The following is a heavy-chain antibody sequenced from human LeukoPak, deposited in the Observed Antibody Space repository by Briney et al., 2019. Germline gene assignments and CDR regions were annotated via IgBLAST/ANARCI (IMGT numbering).Heavy chain of an antibody. Sequence: ASVKVSCKASGYTFTSYAMHWVRQAPGQRLEWMGWINAGNGNTKYSQKFQGRVTITRDTSASTAYMGLSSLRSEDTAVYYCARSGIVVVVAEINWFDPWGQGTLVTVSS. V-gene: IGHV1-3*01. D-gene: IGHD2-15*01. CDR1: GYTFTSYA. CDR2: INAGNGNT. J-gene: IGHJ5*02. CDR3: ARSGIVVVVAEINWFDP.